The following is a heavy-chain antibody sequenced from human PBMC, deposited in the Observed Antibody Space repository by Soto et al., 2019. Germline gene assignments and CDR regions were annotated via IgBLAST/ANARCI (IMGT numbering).Heavy chain of an antibody. CDR1: GFTFSSYS. J-gene: IGHJ3*02. CDR3: ARGERGDFPADDAFDI. CDR2: ISSSSSYI. Sequence: EVQLVESGGGLVKPGGSLRLSCAASGFTFSSYSMNWVRQAPGKGLEWVSSISSSSSYIYYADSVKGRFTISRDNAKNSLYLQMNSLRAEDTAVYYCARGERGDFPADDAFDIWGQGTMVTVSS. D-gene: IGHD3-3*01. V-gene: IGHV3-21*01.